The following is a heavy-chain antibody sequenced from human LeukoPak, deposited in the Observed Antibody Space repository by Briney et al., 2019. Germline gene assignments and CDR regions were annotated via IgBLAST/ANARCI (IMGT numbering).Heavy chain of an antibody. CDR1: GYTFTSYY. D-gene: IGHD3-10*01. CDR2: INPSGGST. CDR3: ARGGGGSPHYYGSGSYYINPGDY. V-gene: IGHV1-46*01. J-gene: IGHJ4*02. Sequence: VASVKVSCKASGYTFTSYYMHWVRQAPGQGLEWMGIINPSGGSTSYAQKFQGRVTMTRDTSTSTVYMELSSLRSEDTAVYYCARGGGGSPHYYGSGSYYINPGDYWGQGTLVTVSS.